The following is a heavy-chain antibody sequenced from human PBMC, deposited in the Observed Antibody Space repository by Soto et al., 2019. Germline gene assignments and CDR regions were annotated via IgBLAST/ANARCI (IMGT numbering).Heavy chain of an antibody. Sequence: EVQLLESGGGLVQPGGSLRLSCAASGFTFSSYAMIWVRQAPGKGLEWVSAIGGTGGSTYYADSVKGRFTISRDNSKNTLYLQMNSLRAEDTAVYYCAKAAYCSTTSCYRNYGKDVWGQGTTVTVSS. D-gene: IGHD2-2*01. CDR3: AKAAYCSTTSCYRNYGKDV. V-gene: IGHV3-23*01. CDR1: GFTFSSYA. CDR2: IGGTGGST. J-gene: IGHJ6*02.